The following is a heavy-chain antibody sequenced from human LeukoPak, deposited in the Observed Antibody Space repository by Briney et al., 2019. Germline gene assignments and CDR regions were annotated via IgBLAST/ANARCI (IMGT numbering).Heavy chain of an antibody. Sequence: PGGSLRLSCAASGFTFSSYGMHWVRQAPGKGLEWVAVISYDGSNKYYADSVKGRFTISRDNSKNTLYLQMNSLRAEDTAVYYCAKDQRIAAAGESDYWGQGTLVTVSS. CDR1: GFTFSSYG. D-gene: IGHD6-13*01. CDR2: ISYDGSNK. J-gene: IGHJ4*02. V-gene: IGHV3-30*18. CDR3: AKDQRIAAAGESDY.